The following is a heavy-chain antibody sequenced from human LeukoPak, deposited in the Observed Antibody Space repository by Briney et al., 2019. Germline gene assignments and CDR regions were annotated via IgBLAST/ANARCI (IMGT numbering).Heavy chain of an antibody. Sequence: GASVKVSCKASGYTFTTYYMHWVRQAPGQGLEWMGWIKPNSGGTRSAQKFQGRVTMTRDTSISTAYMELSGLRYDDTAVYYCATNILVRDIINWFDPWGQGTLVTVSS. V-gene: IGHV1-2*02. J-gene: IGHJ5*02. D-gene: IGHD3-10*01. CDR2: IKPNSGGT. CDR1: GYTFTTYY. CDR3: ATNILVRDIINWFDP.